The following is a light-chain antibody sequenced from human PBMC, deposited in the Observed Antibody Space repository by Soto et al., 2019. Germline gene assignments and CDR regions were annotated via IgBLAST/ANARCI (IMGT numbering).Light chain of an antibody. CDR3: QQHNDWPLT. Sequence: DIVMTQAPATLSASPWERATLSCRASQSVSSNLAGYQQKPGQAPRLLIYDATSRATGIADRVSGTGSGTEVTLTISSLQSEDFAVYYCQQHNDWPLTFGQGTKVDIK. J-gene: IGKJ1*01. CDR1: QSVSSN. CDR2: DAT. V-gene: IGKV3D-15*01.